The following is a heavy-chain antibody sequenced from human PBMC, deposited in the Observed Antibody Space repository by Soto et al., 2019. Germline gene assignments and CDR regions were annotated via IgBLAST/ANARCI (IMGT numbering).Heavy chain of an antibody. CDR1: GGTFSSYA. Sequence: QVQLMQSGAEVKKPGSSVKVSCKASGGTFSSYAISWVRQAPGQGLEWMGGIIPIFGTANYAQKFQGRVTITADESTSTAYMELSSLRSEDTAVYYCARDLRWIQLWPYGMDVWGQGTTVTVSS. D-gene: IGHD5-18*01. CDR3: ARDLRWIQLWPYGMDV. V-gene: IGHV1-69*12. CDR2: IIPIFGTA. J-gene: IGHJ6*02.